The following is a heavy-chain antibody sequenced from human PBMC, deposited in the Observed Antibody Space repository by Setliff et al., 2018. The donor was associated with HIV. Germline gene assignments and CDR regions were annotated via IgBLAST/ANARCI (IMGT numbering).Heavy chain of an antibody. CDR1: GFTFSSYA. J-gene: IGHJ6*02. D-gene: IGHD5-18*01. CDR3: ARDTAMVPYYYYGMDV. Sequence: GGSLRLSCAASGFTFSSYAMSWVRQAPGKGLEWVSVIYSGGSTYYADSVKGRFTISRDNSKNTLYLQMNSLRAEDTAVYYCARDTAMVPYYYYGMDVWGQGTTVTVSS. V-gene: IGHV3-66*01. CDR2: IYSGGST.